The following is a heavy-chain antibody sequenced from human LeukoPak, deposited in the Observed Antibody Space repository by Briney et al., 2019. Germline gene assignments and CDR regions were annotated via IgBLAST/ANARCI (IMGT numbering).Heavy chain of an antibody. Sequence: PGGSLRLSWAAAGFTFSSHWISWVRQAPGKWLEWVANIKQDGSEKYYVDSVKGRFTISRDNAKNSMYLQMNSLRAEDTAVYYCARDRSGRLFQYYYDRSGFDIWGQGTMVTVSS. D-gene: IGHD3-22*01. V-gene: IGHV3-7*01. CDR2: IKQDGSEK. CDR3: ARDRSGRLFQYYYDRSGFDI. J-gene: IGHJ3*02. CDR1: GFTFSSHW.